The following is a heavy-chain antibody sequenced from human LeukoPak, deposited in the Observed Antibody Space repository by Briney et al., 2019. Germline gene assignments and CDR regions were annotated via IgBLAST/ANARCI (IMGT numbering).Heavy chain of an antibody. D-gene: IGHD4-23*01. CDR3: ARDRLRWPKIDY. Sequence: SETLSLTCTVSGGSISSYYWSWIRQPPGKGLEWIGYIYYSGRTNYNPSLKRRVTISLDTSKNQFSLKLNSVTAADTAVYYCARDRLRWPKIDYWGQGTLVTVSS. CDR2: IYYSGRT. V-gene: IGHV4-59*12. CDR1: GGSISSYY. J-gene: IGHJ4*02.